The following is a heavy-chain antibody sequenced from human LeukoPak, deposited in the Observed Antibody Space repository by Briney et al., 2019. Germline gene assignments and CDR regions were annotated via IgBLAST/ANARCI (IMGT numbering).Heavy chain of an antibody. J-gene: IGHJ4*02. CDR1: GYSISSGYY. CDR3: ARRDAGSSSPFDY. Sequence: SETLSLTCIVSGYSISSGYYWGWIRQPPGKGLEWIGNIHHSGSTYYNPSLKSRLTISVDSSKNQFSLKLSSVTAADTAVYYCARRDAGSSSPFDYWGQGTLVTVSS. CDR2: IHHSGST. V-gene: IGHV4-38-2*02. D-gene: IGHD6-6*01.